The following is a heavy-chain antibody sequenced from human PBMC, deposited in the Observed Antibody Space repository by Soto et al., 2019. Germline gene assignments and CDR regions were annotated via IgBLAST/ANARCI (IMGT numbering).Heavy chain of an antibody. V-gene: IGHV2-5*02. Sequence: QITLRESGPTLVKPTETLTLTCTFSGFSLSSSGVGVGWIRQPPGGALEWLALIYWDDDERYNPSLKNRLTITKDTSKPQVVLRMTNVDPVDTGTYYCAHHSLAWFDPWCQGTLVTVSS. J-gene: IGHJ5*02. D-gene: IGHD3-16*01. CDR3: AHHSLAWFDP. CDR1: GFSLSSSGVG. CDR2: IYWDDDE.